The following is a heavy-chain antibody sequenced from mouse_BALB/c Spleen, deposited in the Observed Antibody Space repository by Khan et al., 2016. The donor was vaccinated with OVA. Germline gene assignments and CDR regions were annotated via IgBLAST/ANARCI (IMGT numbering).Heavy chain of an antibody. V-gene: IGHV5-9-3*01. CDR2: ISSDGDYT. CDR1: GFTFSTYA. D-gene: IGHD2-1*01. CDR3: ARAAYGNFAY. J-gene: IGHJ3*01. Sequence: EVELVESGGGLVKPGGSLKLSCAASGFTFSTYAMSWVRQTPEKRLEWVATISSDGDYTYYPDNVTGRFTISRDNATNTLYLQMSSLRSEDTAMYYCARAAYGNFAYWGQGTLVTVSA.